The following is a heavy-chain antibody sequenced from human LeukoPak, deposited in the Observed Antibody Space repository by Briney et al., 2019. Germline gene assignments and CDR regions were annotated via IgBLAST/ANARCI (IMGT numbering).Heavy chain of an antibody. J-gene: IGHJ4*02. Sequence: GASVKVSCKASGYTFTSYDINWVRQATGQGLEWMGWMNPNSGNTGYAQKFQGRVTITRNTSISTAYLELSSLRSEDTAVYYCARATRITMVRGAPYYFDYWGQGTLVTVSS. CDR1: GYTFTSYD. CDR3: ARATRITMVRGAPYYFDY. CDR2: MNPNSGNT. V-gene: IGHV1-8*03. D-gene: IGHD3-10*01.